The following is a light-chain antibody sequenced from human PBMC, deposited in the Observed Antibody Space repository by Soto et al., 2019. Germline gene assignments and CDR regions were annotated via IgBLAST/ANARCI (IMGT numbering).Light chain of an antibody. CDR1: QSVRDN. J-gene: IGKJ5*01. Sequence: EIVMTQSPATLSVSPGERATLSCRASQSVRDNLAWYQQKPGQAPRLLIYGASTRATGIPARFSGIGSGTEFTLTISSLQSEDFAVYYCQQYNNWPVTFGQGTRLEIK. CDR2: GAS. V-gene: IGKV3D-15*01. CDR3: QQYNNWPVT.